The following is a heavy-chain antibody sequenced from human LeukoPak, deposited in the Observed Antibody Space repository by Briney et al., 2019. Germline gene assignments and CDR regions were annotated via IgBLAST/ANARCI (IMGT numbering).Heavy chain of an antibody. J-gene: IGHJ4*02. V-gene: IGHV4-34*01. CDR2: INHSGST. Sequence: PSETLSLTCAVYGGSFSGYYWSWIRQPPGKGLEWIGEINHSGSTNYNPSLKSRVTISVDTSKNQFSLKLSSVTAADTAVYYCARVGTEGYYFDYWGQGTLVTVSS. CDR1: GGSFSGYY. CDR3: ARVGTEGYYFDY. D-gene: IGHD1-7*01.